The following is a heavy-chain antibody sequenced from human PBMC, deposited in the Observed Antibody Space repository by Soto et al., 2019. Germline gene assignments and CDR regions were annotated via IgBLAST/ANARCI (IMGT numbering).Heavy chain of an antibody. D-gene: IGHD6-19*01. CDR2: ISIGSSSM. CDR3: AGGVIAVAGNDAFDI. J-gene: IGHJ3*02. Sequence: PGGSLRLSCEASGFTFRNYKMNWVRQAPGKGLEWVSQISIGSSSMDYADSVKGRFTISRDNAKNSLYLQMNSLRDEDTAVYYCAGGVIAVAGNDAFDIWGQGTMVSVS. CDR1: GFTFRNYK. V-gene: IGHV3-48*02.